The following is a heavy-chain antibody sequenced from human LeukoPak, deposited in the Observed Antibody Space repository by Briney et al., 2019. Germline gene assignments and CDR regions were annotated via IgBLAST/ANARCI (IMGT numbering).Heavy chain of an antibody. J-gene: IGHJ4*02. CDR3: ARQTQRRITIFGVVIRDY. CDR2: IYYSGST. CDR1: GGSISSSSYY. D-gene: IGHD3-3*01. Sequence: SETLSLTCTVSGGSISSSSYYWGWIRQPPGKGLEWFGSIYYSGSTYYNSSLKSRVTISVDTSKSQFSLKLTSVTAADTAIYYCARQTQRRITIFGVVIRDYWGQGTLVTVSS. V-gene: IGHV4-39*01.